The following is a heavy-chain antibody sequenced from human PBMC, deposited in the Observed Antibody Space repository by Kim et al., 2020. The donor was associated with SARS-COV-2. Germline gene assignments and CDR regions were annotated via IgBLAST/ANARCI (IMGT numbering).Heavy chain of an antibody. V-gene: IGHV3-30*09. J-gene: IGHJ4*02. CDR1: GFTFSDYS. D-gene: IGHD3-3*01. Sequence: GGSLRLSCVASGFTFSDYSMHWVRHSPGKGLEWVAVIMHDGSDEYYADSVKGRFAVSRDNSRNTLYLQMNSLRPEDTSIYYCARYDFWSFASWGRGDLVTLSA. CDR3: ARYDFWSFAS. CDR2: IMHDGSDE.